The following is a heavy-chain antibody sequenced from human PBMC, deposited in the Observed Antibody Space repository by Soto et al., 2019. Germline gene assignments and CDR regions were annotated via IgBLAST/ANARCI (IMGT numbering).Heavy chain of an antibody. CDR3: ARDLVYYDSSGYYSVTRAFDI. D-gene: IGHD3-22*01. Sequence: QVQLVQSGAEVKKPGASVKVSCKASGYTFTSYGISWVRQAPGQGLEWMGWISAYNGNTNYAQKLQGRVTMTTDTSTSTAYMELRSLRSDDTAVYYCARDLVYYDSSGYYSVTRAFDIWGQGTMVTVSS. CDR1: GYTFTSYG. V-gene: IGHV1-18*01. J-gene: IGHJ3*02. CDR2: ISAYNGNT.